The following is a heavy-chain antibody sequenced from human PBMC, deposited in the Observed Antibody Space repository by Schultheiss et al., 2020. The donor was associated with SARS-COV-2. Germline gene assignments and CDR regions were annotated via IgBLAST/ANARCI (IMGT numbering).Heavy chain of an antibody. V-gene: IGHV4-59*01. D-gene: IGHD2-15*01. CDR2: IYNSGST. CDR3: ARVPQGGGYYDY. CDR1: GGSITNYY. Sequence: SETLSLTCTVSGGSITNYYWTWIRQPPGKRLEWIGYIYNSGSTNYNPALKSRVSISVDTSKNQFSLRLSSVIAADTAVYYRARVPQGGGYYDYWGQGTLVTVSS. J-gene: IGHJ4*02.